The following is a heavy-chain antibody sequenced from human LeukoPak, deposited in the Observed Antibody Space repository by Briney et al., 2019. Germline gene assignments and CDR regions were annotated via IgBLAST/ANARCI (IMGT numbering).Heavy chain of an antibody. D-gene: IGHD2-2*01. CDR2: ISAYNGNT. CDR1: GYTFTSYG. J-gene: IGHJ5*02. Sequence: ASVKASCKASGYTFTSYGISWVRQAPGQGLEWMGWISAYNGNTNYAQKLQGRVTMTTDTSTSTAYMELRSLRSDDTAVYYCARDRDPTTYCSSTSCLYNWFDPWGQGTLVTVSS. V-gene: IGHV1-18*01. CDR3: ARDRDPTTYCSSTSCLYNWFDP.